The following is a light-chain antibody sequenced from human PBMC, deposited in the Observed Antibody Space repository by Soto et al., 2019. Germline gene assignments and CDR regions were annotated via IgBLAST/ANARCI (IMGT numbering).Light chain of an antibody. J-gene: IGLJ1*01. Sequence: QSVLTQPASVSGSPGQSITISCTGTISDVGGYNYVSWYQQHPGNAHNLMIYEISNRPSGVSHRFAGSKSGNTAPLTISGRQDEDEADYYCTSYKSRSTLVFGTGTKLTVL. CDR1: ISDVGGYNY. V-gene: IGLV2-14*01. CDR2: EIS. CDR3: TSYKSRSTLV.